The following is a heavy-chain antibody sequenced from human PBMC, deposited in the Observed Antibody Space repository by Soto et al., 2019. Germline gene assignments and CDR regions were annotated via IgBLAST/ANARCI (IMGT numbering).Heavy chain of an antibody. CDR2: ISGSGGST. V-gene: IGHV3-23*01. D-gene: IGHD3-22*01. Sequence: VGSLRLSCAASGFTFGSYAMSWVRQAPGKGLEWVSAISGSGGSTYYADSVKGRFTISRDNSKNTLYLQMNSLRAEDTAVYYCAKGRYYDSSGYGYFDYWGQGTLVTVSS. CDR1: GFTFGSYA. CDR3: AKGRYYDSSGYGYFDY. J-gene: IGHJ4*02.